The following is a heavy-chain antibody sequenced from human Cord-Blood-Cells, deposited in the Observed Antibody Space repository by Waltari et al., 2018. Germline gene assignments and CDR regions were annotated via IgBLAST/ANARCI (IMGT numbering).Heavy chain of an antibody. V-gene: IGHV4-39*01. D-gene: IGHD6-6*01. CDR3: ARSKLVWFDP. Sequence: QLQLQESGPGLVKPSETLSRTCTVSGGSISSRSYYWGWIRQPPGKGLEWIGSIYYSGSTYYNPSLKSRVTISVDTSKNQFSLKLSSVPAADTAVYYCARSKLVWFDPWGQGTLVTVSS. J-gene: IGHJ5*02. CDR2: IYYSGST. CDR1: GGSISSRSYY.